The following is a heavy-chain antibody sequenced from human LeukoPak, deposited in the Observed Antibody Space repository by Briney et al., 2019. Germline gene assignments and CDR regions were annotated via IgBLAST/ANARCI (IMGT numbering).Heavy chain of an antibody. CDR3: AKDRTSSPGAY. V-gene: IGHV3-23*01. D-gene: IGHD6-6*01. CDR2: ISGSGGSS. Sequence: GSLRLSCAASGFTFSNSAMSWARQAPGKGLEWVSGISGSGGSSYYAESVKGRFTISRDNSKNTLYLQMNSLRAEDTAVYYCAKDRTSSPGAYWGQGTLVTVSS. CDR1: GFTFSNSA. J-gene: IGHJ4*02.